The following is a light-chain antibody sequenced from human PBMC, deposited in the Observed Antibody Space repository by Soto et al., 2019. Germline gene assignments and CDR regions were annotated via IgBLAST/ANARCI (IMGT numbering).Light chain of an antibody. V-gene: IGLV2-8*01. Sequence: QSALTQPPSASGSPQQSVTISCTGTSSDIGAYNYVSWYQQLPGKAPKLIIYDVTKRPSGVPDRFSGSKSGNTASLTVSGLQAEDEADYYCSSCVGSSNFYWVFGGGTKVTVL. CDR2: DVT. J-gene: IGLJ3*02. CDR1: SSDIGAYNY. CDR3: SSCVGSSNFYWV.